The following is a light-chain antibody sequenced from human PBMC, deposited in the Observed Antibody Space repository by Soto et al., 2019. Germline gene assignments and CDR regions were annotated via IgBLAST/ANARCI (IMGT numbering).Light chain of an antibody. CDR3: QQDHNWPMYT. CDR2: GAS. J-gene: IGKJ2*01. V-gene: IGKV3-15*01. Sequence: IEMTQSPATLSMSPGERATVSCRASRSVYSNLAWYQQRPGQPPRLLMYGASTRAAGTPVRFSGSGSGTEFTLTISSLQPEDFAIYFCQQDHNWPMYTFGQGTKVEIK. CDR1: RSVYSN.